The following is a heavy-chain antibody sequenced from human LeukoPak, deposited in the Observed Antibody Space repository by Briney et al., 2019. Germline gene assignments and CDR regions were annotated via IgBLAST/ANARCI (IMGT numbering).Heavy chain of an antibody. Sequence: GGSLRLSCAASGFTFSSYAMSWVRQAPGKGLEWVSAISGSGGSTYYADSVKGRFTISRDNSMNTLYLQMNSLRAEDTAVYYCAKELPSFVVVVVAPPDYWGQGTLVTVSS. D-gene: IGHD2-15*01. CDR1: GFTFSSYA. V-gene: IGHV3-23*01. J-gene: IGHJ4*02. CDR3: AKELPSFVVVVVAPPDY. CDR2: ISGSGGST.